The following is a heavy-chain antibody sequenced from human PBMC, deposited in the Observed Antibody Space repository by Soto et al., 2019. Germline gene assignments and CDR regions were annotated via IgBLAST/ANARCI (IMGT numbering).Heavy chain of an antibody. J-gene: IGHJ6*03. CDR1: GGSISSYY. D-gene: IGHD2-2*01. CDR3: ARGRPRVYCRSTSCYAPRYYYYYMDV. Sequence: SETLSLTCTVSGGSISSYYWSWIRQPPGKGLEWIGYIYYSGSTNYNPSLKSRVTISVDTSKNQFSLKLSSVTAADTAVYYCARGRPRVYCRSTSCYAPRYYYYYMDVWGKGTTVTVSS. V-gene: IGHV4-59*12. CDR2: IYYSGST.